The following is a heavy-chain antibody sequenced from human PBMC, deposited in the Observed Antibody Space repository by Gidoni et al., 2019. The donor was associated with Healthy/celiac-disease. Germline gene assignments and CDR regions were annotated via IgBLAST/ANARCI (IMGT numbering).Heavy chain of an antibody. D-gene: IGHD1-1*01. CDR1: GYTFTSYY. V-gene: IGHV1-46*01. CDR2: INPSGGST. Sequence: QVQLVQSGAEVKKPGASVKVSCKASGYTFTSYYMHWVRQAPGQGLEWMGIINPSGGSTSYAQKFQGRVTMTRDTSTSTVYMELSSLRSEDTAVYYCARDGLGMAGTTNYYYGMDVWGQGTTVTVSS. CDR3: ARDGLGMAGTTNYYYGMDV. J-gene: IGHJ6*02.